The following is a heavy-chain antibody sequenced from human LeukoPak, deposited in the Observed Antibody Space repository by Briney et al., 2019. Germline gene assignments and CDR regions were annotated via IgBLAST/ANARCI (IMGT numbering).Heavy chain of an antibody. D-gene: IGHD3-22*01. CDR3: AREGWYYYDSSGENAFDI. Sequence: SETLSLTCTVSGGSISSYYWSWIRQPPGKGLEWIGYIYYSGSTNYNPSLKSRVTISVDTSKSQFSLKLSSVTAADTAVYYCAREGWYYYDSSGENAFDIWGQGTMVTVPS. V-gene: IGHV4-59*01. J-gene: IGHJ3*02. CDR2: IYYSGST. CDR1: GGSISSYY.